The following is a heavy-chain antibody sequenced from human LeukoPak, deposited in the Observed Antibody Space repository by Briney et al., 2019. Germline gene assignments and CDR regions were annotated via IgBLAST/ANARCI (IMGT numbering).Heavy chain of an antibody. CDR1: GFSLSSNW. CDR3: ARGVPYDSWSGPHYSDY. CDR2: IKRDGSQK. D-gene: IGHD3-3*01. J-gene: IGHJ4*02. Sequence: GGSLRLSCAAPGFSLSSNWMGWVRQAPGKGLEWVAHIKRDGSQKYYLDSVKGRFTISRDNAKNSLYLQMNSLRVEDTAVYYCARGVPYDSWSGPHYSDYWGQGTLVTVSS. V-gene: IGHV3-7*01.